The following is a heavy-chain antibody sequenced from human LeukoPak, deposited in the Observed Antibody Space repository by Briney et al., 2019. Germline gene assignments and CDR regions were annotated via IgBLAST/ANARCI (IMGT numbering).Heavy chain of an antibody. D-gene: IGHD6-13*01. CDR1: GGSISSSSYY. V-gene: IGHV3-11*01. CDR3: ARVPIAAAGSLDYYYYYMDV. CDR2: ISSSGSTI. Sequence: LSLTCTVSGGSISSSSYYWGWIRQPPGKGLEWVSYISSSGSTIYYADSVKGRFTISRDNDKNSLYLQMNSLRAEDTAVYYCARVPIAAAGSLDYYYYYMDVWGKGTTVTVSS. J-gene: IGHJ6*03.